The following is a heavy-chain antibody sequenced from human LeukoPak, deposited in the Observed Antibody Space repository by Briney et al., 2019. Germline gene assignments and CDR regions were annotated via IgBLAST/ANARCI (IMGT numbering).Heavy chain of an antibody. CDR2: ISYNGSNK. V-gene: IGHV3-30*18. CDR1: VTSSVAG. D-gene: IGHD6-19*01. Sequence: GGCLRLSSAPPLVTSSVAGICCGRRAPGKGLECVAGISYNGSNKYYADSVKGRFTISRDNSKNTLYLQMSSLRAEDTAVYYCAKRISRLPSGWYYSWGQGTLVTVSS. J-gene: IGHJ4*02. CDR3: AKRISRLPSGWYYS.